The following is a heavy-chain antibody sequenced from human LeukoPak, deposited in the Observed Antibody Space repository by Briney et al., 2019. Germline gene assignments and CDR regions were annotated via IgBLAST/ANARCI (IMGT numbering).Heavy chain of an antibody. D-gene: IGHD5-18*01. J-gene: IGHJ4*02. V-gene: IGHV1-69*04. CDR3: ARDVHNGYSYGTYFDY. CDR1: GGTFSSYT. Sequence: SVKVSCKASGGTFSSYTISWVRQAPGQGLEWMGRIILILGIANYAQKFQGRVTITADKSTSTAYMELSSLRSEDTAVYYCARDVHNGYSYGTYFDYWGQGTLVTVSS. CDR2: IILILGIA.